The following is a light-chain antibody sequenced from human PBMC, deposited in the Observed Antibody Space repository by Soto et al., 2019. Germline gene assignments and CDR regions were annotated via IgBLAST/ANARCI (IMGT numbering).Light chain of an antibody. CDR2: DAS. CDR1: QSVSNY. Sequence: EIVLTQSPDTLSLSPGERASLSCRASQSVSNYLMWYRQKPGQAPRLLIYDASKRATGIPARFSGSGSGTDFTLTISSLEPEDFAVYYCHQRSNWPWTFGQGTRVEIK. CDR3: HQRSNWPWT. V-gene: IGKV3-11*01. J-gene: IGKJ1*01.